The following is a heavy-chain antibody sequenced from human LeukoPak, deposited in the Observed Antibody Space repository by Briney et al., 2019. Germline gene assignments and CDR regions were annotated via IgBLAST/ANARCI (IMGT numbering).Heavy chain of an antibody. CDR3: ARTGSGSYISADYYYYMDV. V-gene: IGHV1-46*01. Sequence: ASVKVSCKASGYTFTSYDINWVRQAPGQGLEWMGIINPSGGSTSYAQKFQGRVTMTRDTSTSTVYMELSSLRSEDTAVYYCARTGSGSYISADYYYYMDVWGKGTTVTISS. J-gene: IGHJ6*03. CDR1: GYTFTSYD. D-gene: IGHD3-10*01. CDR2: INPSGGST.